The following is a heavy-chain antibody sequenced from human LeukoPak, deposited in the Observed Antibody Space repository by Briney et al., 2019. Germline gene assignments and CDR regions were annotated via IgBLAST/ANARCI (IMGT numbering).Heavy chain of an antibody. CDR2: IWYDGVNK. Sequence: GRSLRLSCAASGFTFSSYGMHWVRQAPGKGLEWVALIWYDGVNKYYADSVKGRFTISRDNSKNTLYLQMNSLRAEDTAVYYCAREARIVVVPAARYYFDYWGQGTLVTVSS. CDR1: GFTFSSYG. CDR3: AREARIVVVPAARYYFDY. D-gene: IGHD2-2*01. V-gene: IGHV3-33*01. J-gene: IGHJ4*02.